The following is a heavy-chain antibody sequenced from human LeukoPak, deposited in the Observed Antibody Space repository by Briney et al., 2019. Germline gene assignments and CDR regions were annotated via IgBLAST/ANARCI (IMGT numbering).Heavy chain of an antibody. Sequence: SETLSLTCAVYGGSFRGYYWSWIRQPPGKGLEWIGETNHSGSTNYNPSLKSRVTISVDTSKNQFSLKLSSVTAADTAVYYCARVMYCSGGSCFYYYYYGMDVWGQGPTVTVSS. D-gene: IGHD2-15*01. J-gene: IGHJ6*02. CDR1: GGSFRGYY. CDR2: TNHSGST. CDR3: ARVMYCSGGSCFYYYYYGMDV. V-gene: IGHV4-34*01.